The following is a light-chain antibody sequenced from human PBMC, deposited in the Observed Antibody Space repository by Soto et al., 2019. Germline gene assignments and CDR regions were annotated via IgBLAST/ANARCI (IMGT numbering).Light chain of an antibody. CDR1: SSNIGSNT. CDR2: SNN. Sequence: QSVVTQPPSATGTPGQRVTISCSGSSSNIGSNTVNWYQQLPGTAPKLLIYSNNQRPSGVPDRFSGSKSGTSASLAISGLQSEDGAYYYCAAWDDSLNGPVFGGGTKLTVL. V-gene: IGLV1-44*01. J-gene: IGLJ2*01. CDR3: AAWDDSLNGPV.